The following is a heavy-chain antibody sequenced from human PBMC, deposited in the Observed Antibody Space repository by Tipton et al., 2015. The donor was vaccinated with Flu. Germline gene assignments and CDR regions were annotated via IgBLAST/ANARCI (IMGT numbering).Heavy chain of an antibody. CDR2: IYYSGST. V-gene: IGHV4-59*01. Sequence: TLSLTCTVSGGSISSYYWSWIRQPPGKGLEWIGYIYYSGSTNYNPSLKSRVTISVDTSKNQFSLKLSSVTAADTAVYYCARQGYSSSWYAVGGYYYYMDVWGKGTTVTVSS. D-gene: IGHD6-13*01. J-gene: IGHJ6*03. CDR3: ARQGYSSSWYAVGGYYYYMDV. CDR1: GGSISSYY.